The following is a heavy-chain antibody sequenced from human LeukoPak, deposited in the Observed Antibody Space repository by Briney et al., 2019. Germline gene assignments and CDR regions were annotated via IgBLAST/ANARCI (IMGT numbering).Heavy chain of an antibody. CDR3: ARDIAAAGTRLFDP. D-gene: IGHD6-13*01. J-gene: IGHJ5*02. CDR1: GYTFTGYY. Sequence: ASVKVSCKASGYTFTGYYMHWVRQAPGQGLEWMGWISAYNGNTNYAQKLQGRVTMTTDTSTSTAYMELRSLRSDDTAVYYCARDIAAAGTRLFDPWGQGTLVTVSS. V-gene: IGHV1-18*04. CDR2: ISAYNGNT.